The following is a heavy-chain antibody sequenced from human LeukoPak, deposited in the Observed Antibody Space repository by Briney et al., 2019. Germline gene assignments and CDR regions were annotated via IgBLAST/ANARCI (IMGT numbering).Heavy chain of an antibody. V-gene: IGHV4-31*03. J-gene: IGHJ4*02. D-gene: IGHD3-22*01. CDR1: GGSISSGGYY. CDR2: IYYSGST. CDR3: ARAHRVGYDSSGSHDY. Sequence: KPSETLSLTCTVSGGSISSGGYYWSWIRQHPGKGLEWIGYIYYSGSTYYNPSLKSRVTISVDTSKNQFSLKLSSVTAADTAVYYCARAHRVGYDSSGSHDYWGQGTLITVSS.